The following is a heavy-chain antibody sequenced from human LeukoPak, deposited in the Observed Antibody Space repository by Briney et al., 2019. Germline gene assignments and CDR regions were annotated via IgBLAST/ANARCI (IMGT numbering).Heavy chain of an antibody. Sequence: GGSLRLSCAASGFTFSSYTMHWIRQAPGKGLEWVSSISGSNSYVFYADSVKGRFTVSRDNAKDSLYLQMNSLRAEDTAVYYCARALTTLTYEGYWGQGTLVTVSS. CDR3: ARALTTLTYEGY. D-gene: IGHD1-1*01. J-gene: IGHJ4*02. V-gene: IGHV3-21*01. CDR2: ISGSNSYV. CDR1: GFTFSSYT.